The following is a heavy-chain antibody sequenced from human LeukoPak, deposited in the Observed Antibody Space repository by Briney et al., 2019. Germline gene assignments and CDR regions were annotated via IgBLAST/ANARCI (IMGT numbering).Heavy chain of an antibody. Sequence: GASVQVTCQSSGYTFTSYDIHWVRQATCKGLAWMGWMNHNSGNTGYAQKFQGRVTMTRNTSISTAYMELSSLRSEDTAVYYCARGPLRYFDWLLPNPFDYWGQGTLVTVSS. CDR2: MNHNSGNT. CDR1: GYTFTSYD. CDR3: ARGPLRYFDWLLPNPFDY. J-gene: IGHJ4*02. D-gene: IGHD3-9*01. V-gene: IGHV1-8*01.